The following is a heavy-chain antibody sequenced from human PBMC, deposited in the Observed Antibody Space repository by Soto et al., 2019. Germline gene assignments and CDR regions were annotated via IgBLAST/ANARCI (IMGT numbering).Heavy chain of an antibody. J-gene: IGHJ6*02. V-gene: IGHV4-31*03. D-gene: IGHD6-6*01. CDR2: IYCSGST. Sequence: QVQLQESGPGLVKPSQTLSLTCTVSGGSIRSGGYSWSWIRQHPGKGLEWLGYIYCSGSTYYNPSLKSRVTISVDASKNQFSLKLSSVTAADTAVYYCARDPLAARPPSYYGMDVWGQGTTVTVSS. CDR3: ARDPLAARPPSYYGMDV. CDR1: GGSIRSGGYS.